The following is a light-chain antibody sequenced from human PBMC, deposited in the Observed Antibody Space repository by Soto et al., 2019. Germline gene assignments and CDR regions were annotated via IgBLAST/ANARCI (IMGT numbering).Light chain of an antibody. CDR1: QSVSSY. Sequence: EIVLTQSPATLSLSPRERATLSCRASQSVSSYLAWYQQKPGQAPRLLIYDASNRATGIPARFSGSGSGTDFTLTISSLEPEDFALYYCQQRSNWPPMYTFGQGTKLDIK. CDR2: DAS. J-gene: IGKJ2*01. CDR3: QQRSNWPPMYT. V-gene: IGKV3-11*01.